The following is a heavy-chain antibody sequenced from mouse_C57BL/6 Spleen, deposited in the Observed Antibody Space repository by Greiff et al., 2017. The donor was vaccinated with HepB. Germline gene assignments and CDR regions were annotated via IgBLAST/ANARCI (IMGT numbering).Heavy chain of an antibody. CDR1: GYAFSSSW. CDR3: ARGLTGGWFAY. CDR2: IYPGDGDT. V-gene: IGHV1-82*01. Sequence: QVQLQQSGPELVKPGASVKISCKASGYAFSSSWMNWVKQRPGKGLEWIGRIYPGDGDTNYNGKFKGKATLTADKSSSTAYMQLSSLTSEDAAVYCGARGLTGGWFAYWGQGTLVTVSA. D-gene: IGHD4-1*01. J-gene: IGHJ3*01.